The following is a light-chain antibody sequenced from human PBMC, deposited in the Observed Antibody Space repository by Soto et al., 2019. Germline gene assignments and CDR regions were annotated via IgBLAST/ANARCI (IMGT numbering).Light chain of an antibody. CDR1: QSVLYSSNNKNY. V-gene: IGKV4-1*01. CDR2: WAS. CDR3: QQYFTSPQT. Sequence: DIVMTQSPDSRAVSLGERATINCKSSQSVLYSSNNKNYLAWYQQKPGQPPKLLIYWASTRESGVPDRFSGSGSGTDFTLSISTLQAEDVAVYHCQQYFTSPQTFGQGTKVEIK. J-gene: IGKJ1*01.